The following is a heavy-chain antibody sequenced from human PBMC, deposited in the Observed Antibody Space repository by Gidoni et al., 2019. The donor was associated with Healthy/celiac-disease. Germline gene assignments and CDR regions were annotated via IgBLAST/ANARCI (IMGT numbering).Heavy chain of an antibody. CDR1: GGSISSGDYY. CDR2: LYYSGST. D-gene: IGHD4-17*01. Sequence: QVQLQESGPGLVKPSQTLSLTCTVSGGSISSGDYYWSWIRQPPGKGLEWIGYLYYSGSTYYNPSLKSRVTISVDTSKNQFSLKLSSVTAADTAVYYCARAGSELHDYGGNQLDYWGQGTLVTVSS. J-gene: IGHJ4*02. V-gene: IGHV4-30-4*01. CDR3: ARAGSELHDYGGNQLDY.